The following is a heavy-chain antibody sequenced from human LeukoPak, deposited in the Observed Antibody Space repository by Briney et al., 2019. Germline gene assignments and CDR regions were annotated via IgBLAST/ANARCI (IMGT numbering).Heavy chain of an antibody. CDR2: ISGSGGST. J-gene: IGHJ5*01. Sequence: GGSLRLSCAASGFTFSSYAMSWVRQAPGKGQEWVSAISGSGGSTYYADSLKGRFTISRDNSKNTLYLQMNSLRGEDTAVYYCGRSSSWSEYTWFDSWGQGTLVTVSS. D-gene: IGHD6-13*01. V-gene: IGHV3-23*01. CDR1: GFTFSSYA. CDR3: GRSSSWSEYTWFDS.